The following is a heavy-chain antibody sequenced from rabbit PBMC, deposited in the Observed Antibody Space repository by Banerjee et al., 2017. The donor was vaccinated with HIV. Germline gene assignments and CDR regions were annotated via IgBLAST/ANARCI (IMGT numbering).Heavy chain of an antibody. CDR2: IYIGSGST. CDR1: GFDLSSNYW. V-gene: IGHV1S45*01. Sequence: QEQLEESGGGLVKPEGSLTLTCKASGFDLSSNYWICWVRQAPGKGLEWIACIYIGSGSTYYASWAKGRFTGSKTSSTTVTLQMTSLTAADTATYFCARAGGFENYFNLWGPGTLVTVS. CDR3: ARAGGFENYFNL. J-gene: IGHJ4*01. D-gene: IGHD1-1*01.